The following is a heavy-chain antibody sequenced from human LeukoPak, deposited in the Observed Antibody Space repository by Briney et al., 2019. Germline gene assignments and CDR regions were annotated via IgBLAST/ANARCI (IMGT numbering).Heavy chain of an antibody. V-gene: IGHV4-34*01. CDR2: INHSGST. J-gene: IGHJ4*02. Sequence: SETLSLTCAVYGGSFSGYYWSGIRQPPGRGLEWIGEINHSGSTNYNPSLKSRVTISVDTSKNQFSLKLSSVTAADTAVYYCARHPYYDFWSGYSRGFDYWGQGTLVTVSS. CDR1: GGSFSGYY. CDR3: ARHPYYDFWSGYSRGFDY. D-gene: IGHD3-3*01.